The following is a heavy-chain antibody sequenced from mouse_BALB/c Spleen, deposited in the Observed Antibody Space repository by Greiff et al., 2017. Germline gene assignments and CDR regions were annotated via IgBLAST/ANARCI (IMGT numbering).Heavy chain of an antibody. J-gene: IGHJ3*01. CDR3: ARDYDYTWFAY. CDR1: GYSITSDYA. D-gene: IGHD2-4*01. CDR2: ISYSGST. Sequence: EVQGVESGPGLVKPSQSLSLTCTVTGYSITSDYAWTWIRQFPGNKLEWMGYISYSGSTSYNPSLKSRISITRDTSKNQFFLQLNSVTTEDTATYYCARDYDYTWFAYWGQGTLVTVSA. V-gene: IGHV3-2*02.